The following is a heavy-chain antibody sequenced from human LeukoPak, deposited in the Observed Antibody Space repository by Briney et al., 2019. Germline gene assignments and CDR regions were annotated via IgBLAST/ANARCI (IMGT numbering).Heavy chain of an antibody. V-gene: IGHV1-18*01. CDR3: ARDHREDYYDSSGYYHIDY. J-gene: IGHJ4*02. Sequence: GASVKVSCKASGYTFTSYGISWVRQAPGQGLEWMGWISAYNSNTNYAQKLQGRVTMTTDTSTSTAYMELRSLRSDDTAVYYCARDHREDYYDSSGYYHIDYWGQGTLVTVSS. CDR2: ISAYNSNT. CDR1: GYTFTSYG. D-gene: IGHD3-22*01.